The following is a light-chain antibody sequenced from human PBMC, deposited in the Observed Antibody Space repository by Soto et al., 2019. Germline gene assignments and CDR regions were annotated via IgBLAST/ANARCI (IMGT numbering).Light chain of an antibody. Sequence: QSVLTQPPSASGTPGQTVTISCSGSSSNIGSAYIYWYQHLPGTAPKLLIYRNNQRPSGVPDRFSASKSGTSVSLAISGLRSEDDADYNCAAWDDSLVVFGGGTKLSVL. V-gene: IGLV1-47*01. CDR2: RNN. J-gene: IGLJ2*01. CDR3: AAWDDSLVV. CDR1: SSNIGSAY.